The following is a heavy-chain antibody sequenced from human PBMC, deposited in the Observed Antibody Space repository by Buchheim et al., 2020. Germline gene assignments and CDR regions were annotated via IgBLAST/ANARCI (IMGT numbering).Heavy chain of an antibody. CDR2: IYTSGST. CDR1: GGSISSGSYY. Sequence: QVQLQESGPRLVKPSQTLSLTCTVSGGSISSGSYYWSWIRQPAGKGLEWIGRIYTSGSTNYNPSLKSRVTISVDTSKNQFSLKLSSVTAADTAVYYCQHYYYYGMDVWGQGTT. CDR3: QHYYYYGMDV. J-gene: IGHJ6*02. V-gene: IGHV4-61*02.